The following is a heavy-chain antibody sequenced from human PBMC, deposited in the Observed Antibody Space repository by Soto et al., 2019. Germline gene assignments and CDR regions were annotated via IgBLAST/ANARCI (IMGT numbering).Heavy chain of an antibody. V-gene: IGHV3-74*01. CDR1: GFTFTNYW. J-gene: IGHJ5*02. Sequence: VGSLRLSCAASGFTFTNYWMHWVRQFPGEGLVWVSRIKSDGTTKNYADSVKGRFTISRDNAKNTLYLQMNSLRGEDTAVYYCARKAGLVSLYPPEFDPRGQGTLVTVSS. CDR2: IKSDGTTK. D-gene: IGHD2-8*01. CDR3: ARKAGLVSLYPPEFDP.